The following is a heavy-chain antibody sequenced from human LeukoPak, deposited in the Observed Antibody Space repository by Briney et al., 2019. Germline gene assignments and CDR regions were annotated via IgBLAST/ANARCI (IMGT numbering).Heavy chain of an antibody. Sequence: GGSLRLSCAASGFTVSSNYMSWVRQAPGKGLEWVSVLYSGGSTYYADSVKGRFTISRDNSKNTLYLQMNSLRAEDTAVYYCARAPSQGYSSGWYLDYWGQGTLVTVSS. V-gene: IGHV3-53*01. D-gene: IGHD6-19*01. CDR3: ARAPSQGYSSGWYLDY. CDR2: LYSGGST. J-gene: IGHJ4*02. CDR1: GFTVSSNY.